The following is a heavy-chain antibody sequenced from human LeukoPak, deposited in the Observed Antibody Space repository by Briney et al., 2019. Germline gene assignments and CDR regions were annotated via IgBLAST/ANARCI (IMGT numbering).Heavy chain of an antibody. V-gene: IGHV4-34*01. Sequence: SETLSLTCAVYGGSFSGYYWSWIRQPPGKGLEWIGEINHSGSTNYNPSLKSRVTISVDTSKNQFSLKLSSVTAADTAVHYCARGKRSHYYDSRSYFDYWGQGTLVTVSS. CDR2: INHSGST. CDR1: GGSFSGYY. D-gene: IGHD3-22*01. J-gene: IGHJ4*02. CDR3: ARGKRSHYYDSRSYFDY.